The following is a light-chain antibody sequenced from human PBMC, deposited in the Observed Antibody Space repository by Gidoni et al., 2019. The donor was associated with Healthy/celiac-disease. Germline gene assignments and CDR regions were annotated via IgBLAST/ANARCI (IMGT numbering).Light chain of an antibody. CDR3: QKYNSAPHT. CDR2: AAS. CDR1: QGISNY. J-gene: IGKJ3*01. V-gene: IGKV1-27*01. Sequence: DIQMTQSPSPLSASVGDGVTITCRASQGISNYLTWYQPNPGKVPKLLIYAASTLQSGVPSRFSGSGSGTDFTLTISSLQPEDVATYYCQKYNSAPHTFXPXTKVDIK.